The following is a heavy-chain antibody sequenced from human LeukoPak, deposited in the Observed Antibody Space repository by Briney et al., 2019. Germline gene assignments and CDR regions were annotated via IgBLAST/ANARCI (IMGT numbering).Heavy chain of an antibody. CDR2: IKQDGSDK. Sequence: GGSLRLSCAASGFTFSSYWMSWVRQAPGTGLEWVANIKQDGSDKYYVESVRGRFTISRDNAKNSLFLQMNSLRVEDTAVYYCARGGSSYGSFDSWGQGTLVTVSS. D-gene: IGHD3-10*01. CDR3: ARGGSSYGSFDS. CDR1: GFTFSSYW. J-gene: IGHJ4*02. V-gene: IGHV3-7*04.